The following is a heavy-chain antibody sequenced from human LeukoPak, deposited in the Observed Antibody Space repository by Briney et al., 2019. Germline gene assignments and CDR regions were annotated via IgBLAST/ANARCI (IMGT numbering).Heavy chain of an antibody. D-gene: IGHD3-10*01. J-gene: IGHJ5*02. CDR3: ARRGGLHGDNGVFNWFDP. Sequence: SETLSLTCTVSGGSISSYYWSWIRQPPGKGLEWIGYIYYSGSTNYNPSLKSRVTISVDTSKNQFSLKLSSVTAADTAVYYCARRGGLHGDNGVFNWFDPWGQGTLVTVSS. V-gene: IGHV4-59*08. CDR1: GGSISSYY. CDR2: IYYSGST.